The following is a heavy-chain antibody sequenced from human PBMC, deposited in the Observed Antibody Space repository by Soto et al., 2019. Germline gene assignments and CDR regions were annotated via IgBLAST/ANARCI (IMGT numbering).Heavy chain of an antibody. Sequence: SETLSLTCTVSDDSIYTYYWSWIRQPAGKGLEWIGRIYTNGSTNSKPSLRSRLTMSADRSKHQLSLKLSSVTAADTAVYYCARDRTVDYVDYYFDYWGRGTLVTVSS. D-gene: IGHD4-17*01. CDR1: DDSIYTYY. V-gene: IGHV4-4*07. CDR3: ARDRTVDYVDYYFDY. CDR2: IYTNGST. J-gene: IGHJ4*02.